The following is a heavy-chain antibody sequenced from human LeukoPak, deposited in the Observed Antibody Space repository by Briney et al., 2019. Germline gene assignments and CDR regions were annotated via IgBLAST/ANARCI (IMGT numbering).Heavy chain of an antibody. J-gene: IGHJ4*02. CDR3: ARDNYYDSSGYGDYFDY. CDR1: GFTFSSYA. CDR2: ISSNGGSA. D-gene: IGHD3-22*01. Sequence: PGGSLRLSCAASGFTFSSYAMHWVRQAPGKGLEYVSAISSNGGSAYYANSVKGRFTISRDNSKNTLYLQMGSLRAEDMAVYYCARDNYYDSSGYGDYFDYWGQGTLVTVSS. V-gene: IGHV3-64*01.